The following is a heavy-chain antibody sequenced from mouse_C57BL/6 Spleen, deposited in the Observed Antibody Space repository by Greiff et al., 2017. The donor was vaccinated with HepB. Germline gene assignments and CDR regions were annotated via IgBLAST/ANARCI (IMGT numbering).Heavy chain of an antibody. V-gene: IGHV3-6*01. J-gene: IGHJ2*01. CDR3: ARGIYCYGSSYCDY. Sequence: VQLQQSGPGLVKPSQSLSLTCSVTGYSITSGYYWNWIRQFPGNKLEWMGYISYDGSNNYNPSLKNRISITRDTSKNQFFLKLNSVTTEDTAQYYCARGIYCYGSSYCDYWGQGTTLTVSS. CDR1: GYSITSGYY. D-gene: IGHD1-1*01. CDR2: ISYDGSN.